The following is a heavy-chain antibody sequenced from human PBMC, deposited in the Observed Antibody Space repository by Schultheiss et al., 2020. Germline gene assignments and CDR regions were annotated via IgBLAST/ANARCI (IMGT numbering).Heavy chain of an antibody. V-gene: IGHV1-69*06. CDR1: GGTFSSYA. J-gene: IGHJ1*01. Sequence: SVKVSCKASGGTFSSYAISWVRQAPGQGLEWMGGIIPIFGTANYAQKFQGRVTITADKSTSTAYMELSSLRSEDTAVYYCLLDGSGMFQHWGQGTLVTGSS. CDR3: LLDGSGMFQH. D-gene: IGHD3-10*01. CDR2: IIPIFGTA.